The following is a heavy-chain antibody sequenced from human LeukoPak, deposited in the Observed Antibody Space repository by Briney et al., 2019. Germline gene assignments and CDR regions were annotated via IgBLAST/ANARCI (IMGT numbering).Heavy chain of an antibody. D-gene: IGHD1-26*01. CDR3: AREVSKWELLDIYYGMDV. Sequence: GGSLRLSCAASAFTFTTYSMNWVRQAPGKGLEWVANIKQDGSEKYYVDSVKGRFTISRDNAKNSLYLQMNSLRAEDTAVYYCAREVSKWELLDIYYGMDVWGQGTTVTVSS. CDR2: IKQDGSEK. CDR1: AFTFTTYS. J-gene: IGHJ6*02. V-gene: IGHV3-7*01.